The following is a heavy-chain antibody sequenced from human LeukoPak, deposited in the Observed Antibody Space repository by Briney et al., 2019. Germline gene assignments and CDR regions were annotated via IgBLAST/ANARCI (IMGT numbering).Heavy chain of an antibody. CDR3: AHSQRQWDHNWFAP. CDR2: MNPNTGNT. Sequence: GASERVSCKASGYTFNTYDLNWVRQAAGQGLEWMGWMNPNTGNTHFAQKLQGRVTFTRNTSLSTAYMVLSSLTSDDTAVYLCAHSQRQWDHNWFAPWGQGALVTVSS. J-gene: IGHJ5*02. D-gene: IGHD1-26*01. CDR1: GYTFNTYD. V-gene: IGHV1-8*03.